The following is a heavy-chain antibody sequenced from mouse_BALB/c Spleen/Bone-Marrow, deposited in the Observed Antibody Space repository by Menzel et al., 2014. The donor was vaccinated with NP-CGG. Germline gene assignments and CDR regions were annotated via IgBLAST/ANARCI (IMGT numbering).Heavy chain of an antibody. V-gene: IGHV5-9-3*01. Sequence: EVHLVESGGGLVKPGGALNLSCAASGFTFNNYAMSWVRQTPERRLEWVATISSGGGYIYYPDSVKGQFTISRDNAKNTLYLQMSSLRSEDTAMYYCARQESIYDGYYGGFAYWGQGTLVTVSA. D-gene: IGHD2-3*01. CDR2: ISSGGGYI. CDR1: GFTFNNYA. J-gene: IGHJ3*01. CDR3: ARQESIYDGYYGGFAY.